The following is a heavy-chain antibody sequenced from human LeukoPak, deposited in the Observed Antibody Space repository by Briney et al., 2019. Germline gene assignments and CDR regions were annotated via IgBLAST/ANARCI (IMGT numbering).Heavy chain of an antibody. J-gene: IGHJ4*02. Sequence: PGGSLRLSCAASGFTFSNYWMNWVRQAPGKGLEWVANINQDGSEKYYVDSVKGRFTISRDNAKNSLYLQMNSLRAEDTAVYYSARGPLRTDVYWGQGTLVTVSS. V-gene: IGHV3-7*05. CDR1: GFTFSNYW. D-gene: IGHD2-8*01. CDR2: INQDGSEK. CDR3: ARGPLRTDVY.